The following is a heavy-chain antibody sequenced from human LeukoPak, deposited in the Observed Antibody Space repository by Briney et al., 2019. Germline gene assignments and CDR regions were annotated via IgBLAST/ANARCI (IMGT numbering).Heavy chain of an antibody. CDR2: IKEDGTET. D-gene: IGHD5-24*01. CDR1: GFEFRTYA. J-gene: IGHJ4*02. Sequence: GGSLRLSCVTSGFEFRTYAMHWVRQVPGKGLEWVANIKEDGTETYYVDSVKGRFTISRDNAKNSLYLQMNSLRVEDTAVYYCAKEGRSLQTYWGQGTLVTVSS. CDR3: AKEGRSLQTY. V-gene: IGHV3-7*03.